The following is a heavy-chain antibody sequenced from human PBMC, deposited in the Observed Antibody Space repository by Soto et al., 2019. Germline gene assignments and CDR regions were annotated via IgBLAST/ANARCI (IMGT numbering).Heavy chain of an antibody. CDR3: ATDHCSGGACYEDHFHY. D-gene: IGHD2-15*01. Sequence: QVQLVQSGAEVKKPGSSVKVSCKASGDTFSSHLISWVRQAPGQGLEWMGGILPIFDTTKYAQRFQGRVTFTADESSSTASMELRSLTSEDTAVYYCATDHCSGGACYEDHFHYWGQGTLVTVSS. J-gene: IGHJ4*02. CDR2: ILPIFDTT. V-gene: IGHV1-69*01. CDR1: GDTFSSHL.